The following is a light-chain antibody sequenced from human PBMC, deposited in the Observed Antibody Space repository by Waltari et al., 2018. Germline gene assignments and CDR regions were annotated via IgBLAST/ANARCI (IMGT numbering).Light chain of an antibody. CDR3: SSVAGRWI. Sequence: QSALTQPPSASGSPGQSVTISCTGSGRDFRDYDFVSWYQQHPGKAPKVILYEVSKRSSGVPDRFSGSKSGNTASLTVSGLQAEDEADYYCSSVAGRWIFGGGTKLTVL. CDR2: EVS. CDR1: GRDFRDYDF. V-gene: IGLV2-8*01. J-gene: IGLJ2*01.